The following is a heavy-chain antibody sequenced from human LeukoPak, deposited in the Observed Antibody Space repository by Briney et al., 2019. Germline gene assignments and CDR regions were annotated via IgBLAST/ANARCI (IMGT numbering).Heavy chain of an antibody. CDR2: IKQDGSEK. CDR3: AREAYGLFDY. Sequence: PGGPLRLSCAASGFTFSTYWMSWVRQAPGKGLEWVANIKQDGSEKYYVDSVKGRFTISRDNADNSLYLQMNSLRAEDTAVFYCAREAYGLFDYWRPGTLVTVSS. J-gene: IGHJ4*02. CDR1: GFTFSTYW. D-gene: IGHD4-17*01. V-gene: IGHV3-7*01.